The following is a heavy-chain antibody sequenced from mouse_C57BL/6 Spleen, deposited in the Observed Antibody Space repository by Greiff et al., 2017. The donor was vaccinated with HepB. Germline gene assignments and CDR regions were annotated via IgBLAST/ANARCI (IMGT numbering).Heavy chain of an antibody. J-gene: IGHJ1*03. CDR3: TTVVESPRYFDV. Sequence: DVKLVESGGGLVQPGGSMKLSCVASGFTFSNYWMNWVRQSPEKGLEWVAQIRLKSDNYATHYAESVKGRFTISRDDSKSSVYLQMNNLRAEDTGIYYCTTVVESPRYFDVWGTGTTVTVSS. D-gene: IGHD1-1*01. CDR1: GFTFSNYW. V-gene: IGHV6-3*01. CDR2: IRLKSDNYAT.